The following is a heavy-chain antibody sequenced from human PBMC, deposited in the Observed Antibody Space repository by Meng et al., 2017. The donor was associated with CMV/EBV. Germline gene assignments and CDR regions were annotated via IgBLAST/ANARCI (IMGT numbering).Heavy chain of an antibody. V-gene: IGHV1-2*02. Sequence: VEAGAGVKKPGASVKVSCKASGYTFTGYYMHWVRQAPGQGLEWMGWINPNSGGTNYAQKFQGRVTMTRDTSISTAYMELSRLRSDDTAVYYCARGQYYYDSSGYYNYFDYWGQGTLVTVSS. CDR2: INPNSGGT. CDR3: ARGQYYYDSSGYYNYFDY. J-gene: IGHJ4*02. CDR1: GYTFTGYY. D-gene: IGHD3-22*01.